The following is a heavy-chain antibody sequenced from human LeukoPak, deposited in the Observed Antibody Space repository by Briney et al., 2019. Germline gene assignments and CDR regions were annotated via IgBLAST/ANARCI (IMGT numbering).Heavy chain of an antibody. V-gene: IGHV3-30*18. CDR3: AKEDYSKFRANYYYYGMDV. CDR2: ISYDGSNK. Sequence: GGSLRLSCAASGFTFSSYGMHWVRQAPGKGLEWVAVISYDGSNKYYADSVKGRFIISRDNSKNTLYLQMNSLRAEDTAVYYCAKEDYSKFRANYYYYGMDVWGQGTTVTVSS. D-gene: IGHD4-4*01. CDR1: GFTFSSYG. J-gene: IGHJ6*02.